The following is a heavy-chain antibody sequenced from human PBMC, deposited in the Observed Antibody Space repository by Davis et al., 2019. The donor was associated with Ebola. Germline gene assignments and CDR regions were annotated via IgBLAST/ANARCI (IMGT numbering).Heavy chain of an antibody. CDR1: GYTFTSYA. D-gene: IGHD3-22*01. J-gene: IGHJ4*02. CDR2: INAGNGNT. CDR3: ARDPHYYDSSGYVFDY. Sequence: ASVTVSCKASGYTFTSYAMHWVRQAPGQRLEWMGWINAGNGNTKYSQKFQGRVTITRDTSASTAYMELSSLRSEDTAVYYCARDPHYYDSSGYVFDYWGQGTLVTVSS. V-gene: IGHV1-3*01.